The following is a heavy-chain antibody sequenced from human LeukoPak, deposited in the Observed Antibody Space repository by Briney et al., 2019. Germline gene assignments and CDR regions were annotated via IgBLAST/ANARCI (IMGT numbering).Heavy chain of an antibody. CDR3: ARAHISGSYGY. Sequence: PSETLSLTCTVSGGSISSYYWSWIRQPPGKGLEWIGYIYYSGSTNYNPSLKSRVTISVDTSKNQFSPKLSSVTAADTAVYYCARAHISGSYGYWGQGTLVTVSS. D-gene: IGHD1-26*01. CDR1: GGSISSYY. V-gene: IGHV4-59*08. J-gene: IGHJ4*02. CDR2: IYYSGST.